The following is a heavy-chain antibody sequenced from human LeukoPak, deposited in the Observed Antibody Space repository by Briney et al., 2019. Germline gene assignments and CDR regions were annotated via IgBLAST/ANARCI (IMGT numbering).Heavy chain of an antibody. V-gene: IGHV4-39*07. D-gene: IGHD2-15*01. CDR3: ARAVVVRNRRYYYYYYMDV. Sequence: SETLSLTCTVSGGSISSSSYYWGWIRQPPGKGLEWIGSIHYSGSTNYNPSLKSRVTISVDTSKNQFSLKLSSVTAADTAVYYCARAVVVRNRRYYYYYYMDVWGKGTTVIVSS. J-gene: IGHJ6*03. CDR2: IHYSGST. CDR1: GGSISSSSYY.